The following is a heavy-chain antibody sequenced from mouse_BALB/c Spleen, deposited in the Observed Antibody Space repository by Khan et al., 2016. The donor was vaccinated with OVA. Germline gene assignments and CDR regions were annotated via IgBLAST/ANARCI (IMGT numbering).Heavy chain of an antibody. CDR3: ARSNYYGSGLYAMDY. J-gene: IGHJ4*01. D-gene: IGHD1-1*01. CDR1: GYTFTSYW. V-gene: IGHV1S41*01. CDR2: IATGSGSD. Sequence: DLVKPGASVKVSCKASGYTFTSYWINWINQRPGQGLEWIGRIATGSGSDYSNDMFQGKATLTIDTSSSTAYIHVRRLSSEDSAVDFCARSNYYGSGLYAMDYWGQGTSVTVSS.